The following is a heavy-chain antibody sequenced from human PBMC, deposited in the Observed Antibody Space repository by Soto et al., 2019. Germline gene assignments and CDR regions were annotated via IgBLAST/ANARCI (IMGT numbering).Heavy chain of an antibody. V-gene: IGHV4-59*01. J-gene: IGHJ6*02. CDR1: GCSISGSY. CDR3: ARDLWGYCGTDCYPLDV. D-gene: IGHD2-21*02. Sequence: SETLSLTCTVSGCSISGSYWSWIRQPPGKGLEWIGYMYNTGSTVYNPSFKSRVTISVDTSKNQFSLKLNSVTAADTAVYYCARDLWGYCGTDCYPLDVWGQGTTVT. CDR2: MYNTGST.